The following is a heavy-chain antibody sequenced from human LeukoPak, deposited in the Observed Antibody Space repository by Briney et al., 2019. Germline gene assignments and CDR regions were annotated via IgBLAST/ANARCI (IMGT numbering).Heavy chain of an antibody. CDR3: ARKGGLWEKDAFDI. V-gene: IGHV4-61*01. CDR2: IYYSGST. D-gene: IGHD3-16*01. CDR1: GGSVSSGLYY. J-gene: IGHJ3*02. Sequence: KASETMSPTCTFSGGSVSSGLYYWSWIRQPPGKGLDWIGYIYYSGSTNYNHSLKSRVTISVDTSKNQFSLKLNSVTAADTAVYYCARKGGLWEKDAFDIWGQGTMVTVSS.